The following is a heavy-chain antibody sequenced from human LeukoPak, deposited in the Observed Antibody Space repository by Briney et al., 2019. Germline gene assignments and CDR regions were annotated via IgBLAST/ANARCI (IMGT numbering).Heavy chain of an antibody. CDR1: GGSINSGSYC. Sequence: SQTLSLTCTVAGGSINSGSYCWSWIRQPAWKGLEWIGRIYASGSTNYNPTLHRRVTISVDTSKNQFSLKPRSVTAADTAVYYCARDEQTRAPNPYYYYMDVWGKGTTVTVSS. CDR2: IYASGST. J-gene: IGHJ6*03. CDR3: ARDEQTRAPNPYYYYMDV. V-gene: IGHV4-61*02. D-gene: IGHD1-14*01.